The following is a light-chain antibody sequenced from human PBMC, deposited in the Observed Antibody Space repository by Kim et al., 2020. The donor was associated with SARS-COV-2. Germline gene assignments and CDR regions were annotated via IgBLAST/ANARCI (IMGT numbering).Light chain of an antibody. Sequence: DIHMTQSPPSLSASVGDRVTIPCRASQSIGTYLNWYQLKPGRAPKVVIYGVSSLQSGVPSRFSGSGSGTDFTLTISGLQLEDFATYVCQQTYSMPHTFGQGTKLEI. CDR3: QQTYSMPHT. CDR1: QSIGTY. J-gene: IGKJ2*01. V-gene: IGKV1-39*01. CDR2: GVS.